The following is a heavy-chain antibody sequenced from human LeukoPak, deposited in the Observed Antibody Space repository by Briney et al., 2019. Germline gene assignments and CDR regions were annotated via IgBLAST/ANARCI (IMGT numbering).Heavy chain of an antibody. CDR3: ARFAYDSIDAFDT. V-gene: IGHV4-34*01. CDR1: GGSFSGYY. Sequence: SETLSLTCAVYGGSFSGYYWSWIRQPPGKGLEWIGEINHSGSTNYNPSLKSRVNISVDTSKNQFSLKLSSVTAADTAVYYCARFAYDSIDAFDTWGQGTMVTVSS. CDR2: INHSGST. D-gene: IGHD3-22*01. J-gene: IGHJ3*02.